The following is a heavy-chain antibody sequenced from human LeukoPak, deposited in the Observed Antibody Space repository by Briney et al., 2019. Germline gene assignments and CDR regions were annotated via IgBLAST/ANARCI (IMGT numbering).Heavy chain of an antibody. CDR3: ARIRGRGYYYDSSAYDAAFDI. Sequence: GASVKVSCKASGYTFTGYYMHWVRQAPGQGLEWMGRIIPLFRSADYAQKFQGRATLTTDESMTTAYMELSSLRSEDTAVYYCARIRGRGYYYDSSAYDAAFDIWGQGTKVTVSS. J-gene: IGHJ3*02. CDR2: IIPLFRSA. D-gene: IGHD3-22*01. V-gene: IGHV1-69*05. CDR1: GYTFTGYY.